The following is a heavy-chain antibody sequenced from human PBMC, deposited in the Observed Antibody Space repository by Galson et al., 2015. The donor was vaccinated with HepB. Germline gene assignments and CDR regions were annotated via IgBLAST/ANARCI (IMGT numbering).Heavy chain of an antibody. CDR3: AKQREGRVRGVIIYYFDY. CDR2: ISYDGSNK. CDR1: GFTFSSYG. D-gene: IGHD3-10*01. Sequence: SLRLSCAASGFTFSSYGMHWVRQAPGKGLEWVAVISYDGSNKYYADSVKGRFTISRDNSKNTLYLQMNSLRAEDTAVYYCAKQREGRVRGVIIYYFDYWGQGTLVTVSS. J-gene: IGHJ4*02. V-gene: IGHV3-30*18.